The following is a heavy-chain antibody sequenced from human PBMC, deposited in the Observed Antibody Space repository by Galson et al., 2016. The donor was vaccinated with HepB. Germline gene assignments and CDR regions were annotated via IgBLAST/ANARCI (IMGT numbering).Heavy chain of an antibody. J-gene: IGHJ4*02. Sequence: SVKVSCKASGYTFTNYGISWVRQAPGQGLEWVGWINTYNGNTNYAEKFQGRVTMTTDTSTSTAYMELRSLRSDDTAVYYCATSYLPTSFGYWGQGTLVTVSS. CDR1: GYTFTNYG. CDR2: INTYNGNT. D-gene: IGHD1-26*01. V-gene: IGHV1-18*01. CDR3: ATSYLPTSFGY.